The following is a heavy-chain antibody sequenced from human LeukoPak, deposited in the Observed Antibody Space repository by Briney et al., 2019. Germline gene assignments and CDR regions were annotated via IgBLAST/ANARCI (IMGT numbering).Heavy chain of an antibody. CDR2: ISYDGRDK. D-gene: IGHD5-18*01. V-gene: IGHV3-30*04. J-gene: IGHJ4*02. CDR1: GFTFSRYP. CDR3: ARQTYSYVPMDY. Sequence: GGSLRLSCAASGFTFSRYPMHWVRQAPGKGLEWVSVISYDGRDKHHADSVRGRFTISADKSISTAYLQWSSLKASDTAKYYCARQTYSYVPMDYWGQGTLVTVSS.